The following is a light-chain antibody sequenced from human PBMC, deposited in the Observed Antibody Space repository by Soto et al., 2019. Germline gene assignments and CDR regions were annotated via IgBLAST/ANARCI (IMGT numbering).Light chain of an antibody. V-gene: IGKV3-15*01. Sequence: EIVMTQSPATLSVSPGEIATLSCRASQSVSSHLAWYQQKPGQPPRLFNYGASIRATGIPARFSGSGSGTAFTLTISSLQSEDFEVFYCQHYDNWSPTFGQGTKVEIK. CDR2: GAS. J-gene: IGKJ1*01. CDR3: QHYDNWSPT. CDR1: QSVSSH.